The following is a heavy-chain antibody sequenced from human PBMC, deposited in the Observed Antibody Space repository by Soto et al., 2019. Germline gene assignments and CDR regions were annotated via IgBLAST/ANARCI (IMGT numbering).Heavy chain of an antibody. J-gene: IGHJ4*02. D-gene: IGHD6-13*01. CDR3: ATVVSSSWYTLDY. V-gene: IGHV1-24*01. CDR1: GYTLTELS. CDR2: FDPEDGET. Sequence: ASVKFSCKGSGYTLTELSMHWVRHAPGKGLEWMGVFDPEDGETIYAQKFQGRVTMTEDTSTDTAYMELSSLRSEDTAVYYCATVVSSSWYTLDYWGQGTLVTVSS.